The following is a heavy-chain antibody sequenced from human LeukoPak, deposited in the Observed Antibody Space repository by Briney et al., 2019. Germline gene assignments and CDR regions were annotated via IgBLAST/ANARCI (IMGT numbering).Heavy chain of an antibody. CDR2: IKEDGSEK. Sequence: PGGSLRLSCAASGFSFSSYWMSWVRQAPGKGLEWLANIKEDGSEKYYVDSVKGRLTISRDNAKNSLYLQMNSLRVEDTAVYYCARGGSWTGSFTDFDYWGQGTLVTVSS. CDR3: ARGGSWTGSFTDFDY. D-gene: IGHD3/OR15-3a*01. V-gene: IGHV3-7*03. CDR1: GFSFSSYW. J-gene: IGHJ4*02.